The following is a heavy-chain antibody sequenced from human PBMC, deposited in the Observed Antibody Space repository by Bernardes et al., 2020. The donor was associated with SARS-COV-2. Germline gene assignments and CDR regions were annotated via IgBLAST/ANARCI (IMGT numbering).Heavy chain of an antibody. D-gene: IGHD4-17*01. CDR3: ARRRYGDFGVDV. J-gene: IGHJ6*02. Sequence: GGSLKSPVKGSDYTFTNYWIGWVRKMPGKGLEWMGIFYLVDSDTKYSPSFQARVTISADKSVNTAYLQWSSLKASDTAIYYCARRRYGDFGVDVWGQGTTVTVSS. CDR1: DYTFTNYW. CDR2: FYLVDSDT. V-gene: IGHV5-51*01.